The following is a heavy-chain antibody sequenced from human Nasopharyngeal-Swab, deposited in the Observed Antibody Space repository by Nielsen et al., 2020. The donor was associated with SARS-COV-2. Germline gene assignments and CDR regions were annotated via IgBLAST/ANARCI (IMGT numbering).Heavy chain of an antibody. CDR2: ISWNSGSI. Sequence: SLKISCAASGFTFDDYAMHWVRQAPGKGLEWVSGISWNSGSIGYADSVKGRFTISRDNAKNSLYLQMNSLRAEDTALYYCAKGQSSAAKNSPFDYWGQGTLVTVSS. V-gene: IGHV3-9*01. CDR1: GFTFDDYA. J-gene: IGHJ4*02. CDR3: AKGQSSAAKNSPFDY. D-gene: IGHD6-13*01.